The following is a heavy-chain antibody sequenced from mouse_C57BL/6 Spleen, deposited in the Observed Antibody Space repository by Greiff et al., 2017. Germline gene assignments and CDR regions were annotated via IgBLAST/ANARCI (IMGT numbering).Heavy chain of an antibody. Sequence: EVKLMESGGDLVKPGGSLKLSCAASGFTFSSYGMSWVRQTPDKRLEWVATISSGGSYTYYPDSVKGRFTISRDNAKNTLYLQISSLKSEDTAMYYCARRGVIYYGSSYGYFDVWGTGTTVTVSS. CDR2: ISSGGSYT. CDR3: ARRGVIYYGSSYGYFDV. CDR1: GFTFSSYG. J-gene: IGHJ1*03. D-gene: IGHD1-1*01. V-gene: IGHV5-6*02.